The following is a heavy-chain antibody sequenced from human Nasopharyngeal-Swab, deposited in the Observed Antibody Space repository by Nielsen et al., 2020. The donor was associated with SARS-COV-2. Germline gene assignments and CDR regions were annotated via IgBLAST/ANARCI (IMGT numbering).Heavy chain of an antibody. J-gene: IGHJ6*02. CDR3: ARDRGSSWPYYYYYGMDV. D-gene: IGHD6-13*01. V-gene: IGHV6-1*01. Sequence: WLGRTYYRSKWYNDYAVSVKSRITINPDTSKNQFSLQLNSVTPEDTAVYYCARDRGSSWPYYYYYGMDVWGQGTTVTVSS. CDR2: TYYRSKWYN.